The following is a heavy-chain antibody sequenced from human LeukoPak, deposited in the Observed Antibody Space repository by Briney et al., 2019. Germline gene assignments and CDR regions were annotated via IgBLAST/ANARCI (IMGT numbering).Heavy chain of an antibody. CDR2: ISGSGGST. V-gene: IGHV3-23*01. CDR1: GFTFSSYA. Sequence: PGGSLKLSCAASGFTFSSYAMSWVRQAPGKGLEWVSAISGSGGSTYYADSVKGRFTISRDNSKNTLYLQMNSLRAEDTAVYYCAKEYANYDFWSGYYYPGAFDIWGQGTMVTVSS. CDR3: AKEYANYDFWSGYYYPGAFDI. J-gene: IGHJ3*02. D-gene: IGHD3-3*01.